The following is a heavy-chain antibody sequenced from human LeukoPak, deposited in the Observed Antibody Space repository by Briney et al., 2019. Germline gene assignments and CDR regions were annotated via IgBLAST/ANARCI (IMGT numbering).Heavy chain of an antibody. CDR2: IYYSGST. CDR3: ARESASEGSSSFDY. V-gene: IGHV4-39*07. Sequence: PSETLSLTCTVSGGSISSSSYSWGWIRQPPGKGLEWIGSIYYSGSTYYNPSLKSRVTISVDTSKNQFSLKLSSVTAADTAVYYCARESASEGSSSFDYWGQGTLVTVSS. D-gene: IGHD6-6*01. CDR1: GGSISSSSYS. J-gene: IGHJ4*02.